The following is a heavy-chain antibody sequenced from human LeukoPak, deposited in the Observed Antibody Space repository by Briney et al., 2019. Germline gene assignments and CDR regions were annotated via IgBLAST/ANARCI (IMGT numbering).Heavy chain of an antibody. Sequence: SQTLSLTCTVSGGSISSGDYYWSWIRQPPGKGLEWIGYIYYSGSTYYNPSLKSRVTISVDTSKNQFSLKLSSVTAADTAVYYCARPIVVVPAWEKRYYMDAWGKGTTVTVSS. D-gene: IGHD2-2*01. V-gene: IGHV4-30-4*08. J-gene: IGHJ6*03. CDR1: GGSISSGDYY. CDR2: IYYSGST. CDR3: ARPIVVVPAWEKRYYMDA.